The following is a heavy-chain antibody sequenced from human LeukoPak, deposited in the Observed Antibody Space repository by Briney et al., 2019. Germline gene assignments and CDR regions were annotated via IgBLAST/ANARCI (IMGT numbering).Heavy chain of an antibody. CDR1: GGSISSYY. J-gene: IGHJ6*02. V-gene: IGHV4-59*01. Sequence: SETLSLTCTVSGGSISSYYWSWIRQPPGKGLEWIGYIYYSGSTNYNPSLKSRVTMSVDTSKNLFSLKVSSVTAADTAVYYCASGRSNYYGMDVWGQGTTVTVSS. CDR3: ASGRSNYYGMDV. D-gene: IGHD1-26*01. CDR2: IYYSGST.